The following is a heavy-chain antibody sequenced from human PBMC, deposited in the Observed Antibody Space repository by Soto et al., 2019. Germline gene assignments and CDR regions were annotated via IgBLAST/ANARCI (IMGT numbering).Heavy chain of an antibody. D-gene: IGHD3-10*01. V-gene: IGHV5-51*01. CDR2: IYPGDSDT. Sequence: GESLKISCKGSGYSFTSYWIGWVRQMPGKGLEWMGIIYPGDSDTRYSLSFQGQVTISADKSISTAYLQWSSLKASDTAMYYCARWAYYYGSGSHNWFDPWGQGTLVTVSS. CDR3: ARWAYYYGSGSHNWFDP. J-gene: IGHJ5*02. CDR1: GYSFTSYW.